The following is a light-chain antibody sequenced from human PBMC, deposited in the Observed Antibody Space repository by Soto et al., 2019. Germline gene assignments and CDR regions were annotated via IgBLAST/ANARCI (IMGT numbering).Light chain of an antibody. Sequence: EKVMTQSPATLSVSPGERATLSCRASENVKTRLAWYQQKSGQAPRLLICDAFTRATGIPARFSGSASGTEFTLTISSLQSEDSAVYYCQQYDDWPLTFGGGTKVEIK. V-gene: IGKV3-15*01. CDR3: QQYDDWPLT. J-gene: IGKJ4*01. CDR1: ENVKTR. CDR2: DAF.